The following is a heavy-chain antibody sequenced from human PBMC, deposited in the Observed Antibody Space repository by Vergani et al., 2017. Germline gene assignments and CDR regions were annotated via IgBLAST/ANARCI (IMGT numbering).Heavy chain of an antibody. Sequence: QVQLVQSGAEVKKPGASVKVSCKASGYTFTSYGISWVRQAPGQGLEWVGWMNPNSANTGYAQKFQGRVTMTRNTSISTAYMELSSLRSEDTAVYYCATYHDSSGYYPYYYYGMDVWGQGP. D-gene: IGHD3-22*01. CDR3: ATYHDSSGYYPYYYYGMDV. V-gene: IGHV1-8*02. CDR2: MNPNSANT. J-gene: IGHJ6*02. CDR1: GYTFTSYG.